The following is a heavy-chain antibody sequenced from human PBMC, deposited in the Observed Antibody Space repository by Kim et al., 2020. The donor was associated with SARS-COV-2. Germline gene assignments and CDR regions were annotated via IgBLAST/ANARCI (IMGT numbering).Heavy chain of an antibody. CDR3: ARSLVIVVVPAARYYYGMDV. CDR1: GGTFSSYA. CDR2: IIPIFGTA. D-gene: IGHD2-2*03. V-gene: IGHV1-69*13. J-gene: IGHJ6*02. Sequence: SVKVSCKASGGTFSSYAISWVRQAPGQGLEWMGGIIPIFGTANYAQKFQGRVTITADESTSTAYMELSSLRSEDTAVYYCARSLVIVVVPAARYYYGMDVWGQGTTVTVSS.